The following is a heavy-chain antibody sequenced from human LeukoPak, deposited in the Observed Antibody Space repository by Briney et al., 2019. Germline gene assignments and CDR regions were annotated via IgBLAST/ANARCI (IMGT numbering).Heavy chain of an antibody. CDR2: ISGSDGST. CDR3: AAVAVFRGPDY. J-gene: IGHJ4*02. V-gene: IGHV3-23*01. CDR1: GFTFSSYA. Sequence: GGSLRLSCAASGFTFSSYAMTWVRQAPGKGLEWVSAISGSDGSTYYADSVKGRFTISRDNSKNTLYLRMNSLRAEDTAVYYCAAVAVFRGPDYWGQGTLVTVSS. D-gene: IGHD6-19*01.